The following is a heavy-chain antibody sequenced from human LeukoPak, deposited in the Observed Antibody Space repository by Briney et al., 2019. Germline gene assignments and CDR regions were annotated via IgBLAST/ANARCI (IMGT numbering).Heavy chain of an antibody. CDR1: GFTFSSYA. Sequence: PGGSLRLSCAASGFTFSSYAMSWVRQAPGKGLEWVSAISGSGGSTYYADSVKGRFTISSDNSKNTLYLQMNSLRAEDTAVYYCAKDRDFWSGYPDYWGQGTLVTVSS. J-gene: IGHJ4*02. CDR2: ISGSGGST. CDR3: AKDRDFWSGYPDY. D-gene: IGHD3-3*01. V-gene: IGHV3-23*01.